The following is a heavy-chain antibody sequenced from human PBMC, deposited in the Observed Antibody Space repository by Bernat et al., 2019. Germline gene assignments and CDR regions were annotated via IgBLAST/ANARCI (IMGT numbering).Heavy chain of an antibody. CDR2: IKQDGSER. J-gene: IGHJ6*02. Sequence: EVQLVESGGGLVQPGGSLRLSCAASGFTLSSFWMTWVRQAPGRGLEWVANIKQDGSERNYVDSVKGRFTISRDNAENALYLQMNILRAEDTAVYYCATPPAATSTAVWGRGTTVTVYS. V-gene: IGHV3-7*01. CDR3: ATPPAATSTAV. CDR1: GFTLSSFW. D-gene: IGHD2-15*01.